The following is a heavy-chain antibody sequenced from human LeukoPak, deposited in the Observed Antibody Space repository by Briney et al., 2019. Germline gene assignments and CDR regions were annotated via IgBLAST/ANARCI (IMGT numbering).Heavy chain of an antibody. J-gene: IGHJ4*02. Sequence: GGSLRLSCAASGFIFTSYAMSWVPRAPGRGLEWVSVIYTGGTTYYADSVKGRFTISRDSSNNTLHLQMNNLRADDTAVYYCTSGGWLQYDYWGQGTLVIVSS. V-gene: IGHV3-66*01. CDR2: IYTGGTT. CDR1: GFIFTSYA. CDR3: TSGGWLQYDY. D-gene: IGHD5-24*01.